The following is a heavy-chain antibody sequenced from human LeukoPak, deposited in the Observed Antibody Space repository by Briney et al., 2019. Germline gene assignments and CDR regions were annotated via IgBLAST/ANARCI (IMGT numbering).Heavy chain of an antibody. CDR3: ANYDYVWGSYRHFDY. J-gene: IGHJ4*02. D-gene: IGHD3-16*02. CDR2: ISVSGGST. CDR1: GFTFSSYA. Sequence: GGSLRLSCAASGFTFSSYAMSWVRQAPGKGLEWVSCISVSGGSTYYADSVKGLFTISRDNSKNTLYLQMNSLRAEDTAVYYCANYDYVWGSYRHFDYWGQGTLVTVSS. V-gene: IGHV3-23*01.